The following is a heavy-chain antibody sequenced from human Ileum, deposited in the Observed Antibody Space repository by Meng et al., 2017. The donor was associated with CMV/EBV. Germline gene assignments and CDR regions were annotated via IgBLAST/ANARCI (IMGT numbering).Heavy chain of an antibody. D-gene: IGHD3-16*01. CDR2: TSGNGASR. V-gene: IGHV3-23*01. J-gene: IGHJ4*02. CDR1: GFTFDEYD. CDR3: VRLGRAGTPIFEH. Sequence: CAATGFTFDEYDMAWVLQAPGRGLEWVSGTSGNGASRYYADSVQGRFIVSKDNSKDMFYLQMSSLRVDDTALYYCVRLGRAGTPIFEHWGQGTLVTVSS.